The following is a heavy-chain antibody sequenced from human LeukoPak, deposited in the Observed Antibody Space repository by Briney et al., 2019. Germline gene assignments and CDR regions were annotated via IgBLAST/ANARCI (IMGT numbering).Heavy chain of an antibody. Sequence: GGSLRLSCAASGFTFSSYWMSWVRQAPGKGLEWVANINQDGREKYYVDSVKGRFTISRGNAKNSLYLQMNSLRAEDTAVYFCARGDKFSGDYWGQGTLVTVSS. CDR1: GFTFSSYW. V-gene: IGHV3-7*04. J-gene: IGHJ4*02. CDR3: ARGDKFSGDY. CDR2: INQDGREK. D-gene: IGHD2-15*01.